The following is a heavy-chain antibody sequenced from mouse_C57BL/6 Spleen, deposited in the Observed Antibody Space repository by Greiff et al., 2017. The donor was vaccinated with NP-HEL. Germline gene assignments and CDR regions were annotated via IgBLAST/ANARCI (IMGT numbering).Heavy chain of an antibody. V-gene: IGHV2-2*01. CDR1: GFSLTSYG. CDR2: IWSGGST. CDR3: AFPRYFDV. J-gene: IGHJ1*03. Sequence: QVQLQQSGPGLVQPSQSLSITCTVSGFSLTSYGVHWVRQSPGKGLEWLGVIWSGGSTDYNAAFISRLSISKDNSTSQVFFKMNSLQADDTAIYYCAFPRYFDVWGTGTTVTVSS.